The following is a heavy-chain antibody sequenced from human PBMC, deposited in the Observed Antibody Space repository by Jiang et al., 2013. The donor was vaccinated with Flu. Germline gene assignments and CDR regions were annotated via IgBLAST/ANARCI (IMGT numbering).Heavy chain of an antibody. J-gene: IGHJ6*02. CDR2: FDVEDGET. Sequence: EVKKPGASVKVSCEVSGYTLTELSIHWVRQAPGQGLEWMGGFDVEDGETIYAQKFQGRVNMTEDTSTDTAYMEPSSLRPEDTAVYFCATDHRYYYDLDVWGQGTTVTVSS. CDR3: ATDHRYYYDLDV. V-gene: IGHV1-24*01. CDR1: GYTLTELS.